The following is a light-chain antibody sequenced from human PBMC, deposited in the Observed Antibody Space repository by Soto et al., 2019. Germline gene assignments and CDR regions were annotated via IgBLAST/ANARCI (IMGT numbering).Light chain of an antibody. CDR1: SSNIGAGYN. Sequence: QAVLTQPPSVSGAPGQRVTISCTGSSSNIGAGYNVHWYQQVPGTAPKLLIYGDSNRPSGVPDRFSGSKSGTSASLAITGLQAEDEADYYCQSYDSSLSGCLFRGGTKLTVL. J-gene: IGLJ3*02. CDR3: QSYDSSLSGCL. CDR2: GDS. V-gene: IGLV1-40*01.